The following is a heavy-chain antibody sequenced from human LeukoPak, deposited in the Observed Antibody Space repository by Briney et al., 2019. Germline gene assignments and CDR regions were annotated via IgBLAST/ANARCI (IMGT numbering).Heavy chain of an antibody. CDR2: IKEDGSEK. CDR3: AELGITMIGGV. V-gene: IGHV3-7*01. Sequence: GGSLRLSCAASGFTFSDNYMTWVRQAPGKGLEWVANIKEDGSEKDYVDSVKGRFTISRDNAKNSLYLQMNSLRAEDTAVYYRAELGITMIGGVWGKGTTVTISS. D-gene: IGHD3-10*02. J-gene: IGHJ6*04. CDR1: GFTFSDNY.